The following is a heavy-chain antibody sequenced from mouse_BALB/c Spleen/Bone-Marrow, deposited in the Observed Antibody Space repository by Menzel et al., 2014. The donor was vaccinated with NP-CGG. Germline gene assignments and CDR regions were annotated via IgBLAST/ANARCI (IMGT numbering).Heavy chain of an antibody. V-gene: IGHV3-1*02. D-gene: IGHD1-1*01. CDR1: GYSITSGYS. CDR2: TYYSGST. J-gene: IGHJ3*01. Sequence: VQLQQPGPDLVKPSQSLSLTCTVTGYSITSGYSWHWIRQFPGNKLEWMGYTYYSGSTNYNPSLKSRISITRDTSKNQFFLQLNSVTTEDTATYYCARDYYGWFAYWGQGTLVTVSA. CDR3: ARDYYGWFAY.